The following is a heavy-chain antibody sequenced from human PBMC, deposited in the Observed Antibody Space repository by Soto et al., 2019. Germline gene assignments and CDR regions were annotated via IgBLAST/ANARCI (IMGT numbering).Heavy chain of an antibody. V-gene: IGHV1-3*01. CDR2: ISAESGNT. CDR3: ARDGLASGNFNYDY. CDR1: GYMLSKSA. Sequence: ASVEVVCKVSGYMLSKSALHWFGQALGQRLEWMGWISAESGNTKYSPKLQDTVTITRDTSASTAYMERNSLTSEDTPLYYCARDGLASGNFNYDYCGQGTRVTVS. J-gene: IGHJ4*01.